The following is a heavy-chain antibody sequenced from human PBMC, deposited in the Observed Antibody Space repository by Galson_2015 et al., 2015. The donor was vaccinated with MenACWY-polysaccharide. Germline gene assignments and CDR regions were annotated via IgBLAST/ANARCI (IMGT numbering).Heavy chain of an antibody. CDR1: GFTFSSYG. D-gene: IGHD3-3*01. Sequence: SLRLSCAASGFTFSSYGMHWVRQAPGKGLEWVAVISYGGSNKYYADSVKGRFTISRDNSKNTLYLQMNSLRAEDTAVYYCAKEGREWQGENYFDYWGQGTLVTVSS. V-gene: IGHV3-30*18. CDR2: ISYGGSNK. CDR3: AKEGREWQGENYFDY. J-gene: IGHJ4*02.